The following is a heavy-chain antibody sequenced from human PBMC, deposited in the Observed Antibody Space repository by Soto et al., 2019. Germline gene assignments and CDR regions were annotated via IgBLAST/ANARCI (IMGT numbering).Heavy chain of an antibody. D-gene: IGHD2-2*01. CDR3: AKVKRGYCSSTSCYEWAY. Sequence: GGSLRLSCAASGFTFSSYAMSWVRQAPGKGLEWVSAISGSGGSTYYADSVKGRFTISRDNSKNTLYLQMNSLRAEDTAVYYCAKVKRGYCSSTSCYEWAYWGQGTLVTVSS. J-gene: IGHJ4*02. V-gene: IGHV3-23*01. CDR2: ISGSGGST. CDR1: GFTFSSYA.